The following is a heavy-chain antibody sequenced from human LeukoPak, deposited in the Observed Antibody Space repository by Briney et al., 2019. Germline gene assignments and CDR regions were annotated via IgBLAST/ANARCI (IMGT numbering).Heavy chain of an antibody. D-gene: IGHD6-13*01. Sequence: SETLSLTCAVYGGSFGGYYWSWIRQPPGKGLEWIGEINHSGSTNYNPSLKSRVTISVDTSKNQFSLKLSSVTAVDTAVYYCARSIAAAIDYWGQGTLVTVSS. J-gene: IGHJ4*02. CDR3: ARSIAAAIDY. V-gene: IGHV4-34*01. CDR1: GGSFGGYY. CDR2: INHSGST.